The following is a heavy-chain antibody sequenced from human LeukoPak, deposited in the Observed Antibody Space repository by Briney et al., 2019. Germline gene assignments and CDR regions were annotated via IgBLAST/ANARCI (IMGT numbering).Heavy chain of an antibody. Sequence: GASVKVSCKASGYTFTSYGISWVRQAPGQGLEWMGWISAYNGNTNYAQKLQGRVTMTTDTSTSTAYMELRSLRSDDTAVYYCARALNSIVGATMGDYWGQGTLVTVSS. CDR3: ARALNSIVGATMGDY. D-gene: IGHD1-26*01. CDR2: ISAYNGNT. J-gene: IGHJ4*02. CDR1: GYTFTSYG. V-gene: IGHV1-18*01.